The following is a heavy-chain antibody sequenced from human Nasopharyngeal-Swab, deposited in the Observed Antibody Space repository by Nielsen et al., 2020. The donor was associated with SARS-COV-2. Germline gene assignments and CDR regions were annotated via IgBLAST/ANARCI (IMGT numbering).Heavy chain of an antibody. Sequence: SVKVSCKASGGTFSSYAISWVRQAPGQGLEWMGGIIPIFGTANYAQKFQGRVTITADKSTSTAYMELSSLRSEDTAVYYCASAPIVMALTEWFDPWGQGTLVTVSS. CDR1: GGTFSSYA. D-gene: IGHD2-21*01. CDR3: ASAPIVMALTEWFDP. V-gene: IGHV1-69*06. J-gene: IGHJ5*02. CDR2: IIPIFGTA.